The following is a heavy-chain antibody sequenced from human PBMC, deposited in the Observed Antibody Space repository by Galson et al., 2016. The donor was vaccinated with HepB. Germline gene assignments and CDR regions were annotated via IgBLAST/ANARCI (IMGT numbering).Heavy chain of an antibody. V-gene: IGHV3-9*01. CDR2: ISWNNKSI. Sequence: SLRLSCAVSGFTFEDYAMHWVRQTPGKGLEWVSTISWNNKSIAYADFVKGRFAISRDNAKNSLSLQMNSVTTEETAMYFCVKGSSSWYGGGMDVWGQGTTVTVSS. D-gene: IGHD6-13*01. J-gene: IGHJ6*02. CDR1: GFTFEDYA. CDR3: VKGSSSWYGGGMDV.